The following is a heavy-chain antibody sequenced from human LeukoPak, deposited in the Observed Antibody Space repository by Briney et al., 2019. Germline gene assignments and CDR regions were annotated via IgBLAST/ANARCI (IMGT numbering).Heavy chain of an antibody. J-gene: IGHJ5*02. D-gene: IGHD3-22*01. CDR3: ARELLITRTWFDP. V-gene: IGHV7-4-1*02. CDR1: GYTFTSYG. Sequence: ASVKVSCKASGYTFTSYGISWVRQAPGQGLEWMGWINTNTGNPTYAQGFTGRFVFSLDTSVSTAYLQISSLKTEDTAVYYCARELLITRTWFDPWGQGTLVTVSS. CDR2: INTNTGNP.